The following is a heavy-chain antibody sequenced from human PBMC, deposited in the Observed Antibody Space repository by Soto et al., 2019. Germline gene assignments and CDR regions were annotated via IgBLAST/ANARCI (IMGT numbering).Heavy chain of an antibody. J-gene: IGHJ4*02. CDR1: GFTFSSYW. CDR2: IKEDGSEK. CDR3: ATDPGDGYYDY. Sequence: AGSLRLSCAASGFTFSSYWMILVRQAPGKGLEWVANIKEDGSEKYYVDSVKGRFTISRDNAKNSLYLQMNSLRVEDTGVYYCATDPGDGYYDYWGQGTLVTVSS. D-gene: IGHD1-26*01. V-gene: IGHV3-7*01.